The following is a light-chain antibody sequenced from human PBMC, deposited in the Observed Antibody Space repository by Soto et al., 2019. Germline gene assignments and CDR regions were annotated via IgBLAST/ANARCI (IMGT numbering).Light chain of an antibody. V-gene: IGKV1-8*01. CDR3: QQYYSYPWT. Sequence: AIRMTQSPSSFSASTGDRVTITCRASQGISSYLAWYQQKPGKAPKLLIYAASTLQSGVPSRFSGSGCGTDFTLTISCLQSEDFATYYCQQYYSYPWTFGQGTKVEIK. CDR2: AAS. J-gene: IGKJ1*01. CDR1: QGISSY.